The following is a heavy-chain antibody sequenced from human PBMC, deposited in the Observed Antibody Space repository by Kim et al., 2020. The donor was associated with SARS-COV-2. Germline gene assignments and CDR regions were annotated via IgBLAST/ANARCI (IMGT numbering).Heavy chain of an antibody. J-gene: IGHJ4*02. CDR1: GFTFSSYG. V-gene: IGHV3-30*18. D-gene: IGHD4-4*01. CDR3: AKEDYSNVY. CDR2: ISYDGSDK. Sequence: GGSLRLSCAASGFTFSSYGMHWVRQAPGKGLEWVAVISYDGSDKYYADSVKGRFTISRDNSKNTLYLQMNSLRAEDTAVYYCAKEDYSNVYWGQGTLVTVSS.